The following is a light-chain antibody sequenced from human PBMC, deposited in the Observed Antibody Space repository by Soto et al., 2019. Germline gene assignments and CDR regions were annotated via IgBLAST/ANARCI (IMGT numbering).Light chain of an antibody. J-gene: IGKJ4*01. CDR3: QQCRNWPLT. Sequence: EIVMTQSPATLSVSPGEGATLSCKASQNVYNNLAWYQQRPGQPPRLLIYDASTRATGISDRFSGSGYGPEFTLPISRLQSEDCAVYFCQQCRNWPLTFGGGTKVEIK. V-gene: IGKV3-15*01. CDR2: DAS. CDR1: QNVYNN.